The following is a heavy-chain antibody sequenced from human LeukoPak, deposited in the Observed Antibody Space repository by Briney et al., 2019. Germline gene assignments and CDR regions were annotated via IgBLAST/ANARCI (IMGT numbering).Heavy chain of an antibody. V-gene: IGHV3-74*01. CDR1: GFTFSSYW. J-gene: IGHJ4*02. CDR2: IHSDGTST. Sequence: GGSLRLSCAASGFTFSSYWTHWVRQAPGKGLVWVSRIHSDGTSTSYADSVKGRFTISRDNAKNTLYLQMNSLRADDTAVYYCARDLGYSYGIDYWGQGTLVTVSS. CDR3: ARDLGYSYGIDY. D-gene: IGHD5-18*01.